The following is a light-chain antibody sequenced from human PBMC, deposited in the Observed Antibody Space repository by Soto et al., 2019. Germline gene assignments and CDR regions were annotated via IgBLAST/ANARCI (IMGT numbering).Light chain of an antibody. V-gene: IGKV3-20*01. Sequence: EIVMTQSPATLSVSPGERATLSCRASQSVRSSFLAWYQQKPGQAPSLLIYGASNRATGVPARFSGSGSGTDFTLTISRLEPEDFAVYYCQQYGISPSWTFGQGTKVDIK. J-gene: IGKJ1*01. CDR3: QQYGISPSWT. CDR2: GAS. CDR1: QSVRSSF.